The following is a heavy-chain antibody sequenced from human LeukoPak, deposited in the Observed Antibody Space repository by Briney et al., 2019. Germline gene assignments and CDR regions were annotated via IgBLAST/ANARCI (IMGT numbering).Heavy chain of an antibody. Sequence: SETLSLTCTVSGGSISSYYWSWIRQPPGKGLEWIGYICYSGSTNYNPSLKSRVTISVDTSKNQFSLKLSSVTAADTAVYYCARLSRATIVGGFDYWGQGTLVTVSS. CDR1: GGSISSYY. V-gene: IGHV4-59*01. CDR2: ICYSGST. J-gene: IGHJ4*02. D-gene: IGHD5-24*01. CDR3: ARLSRATIVGGFDY.